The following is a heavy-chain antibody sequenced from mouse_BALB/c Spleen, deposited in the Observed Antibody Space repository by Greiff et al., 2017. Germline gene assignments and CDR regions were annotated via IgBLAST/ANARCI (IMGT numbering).Heavy chain of an antibody. V-gene: IGHV3-2*02. J-gene: IGHJ2*01. CDR1: GYSITSDYA. D-gene: IGHD2-14*01. CDR3: ARSGYDYYFDY. Sequence: EVQGVESGPGLVKPSQSLSLTCTVTGYSITSDYAWNWIRQFPGNKLEWMGYISYSGSTSYNPSLKSRISITRDTSKNQFFLQLNSVTTEDTATYYCARSGYDYYFDYWGQGTTLTVSS. CDR2: ISYSGST.